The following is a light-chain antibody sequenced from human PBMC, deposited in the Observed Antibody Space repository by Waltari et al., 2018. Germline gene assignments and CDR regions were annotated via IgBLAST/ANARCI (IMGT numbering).Light chain of an antibody. Sequence: ELVLTQSPGTLSLSPGERATLSCRASQSLSGTLAWYQQKPGQAPRLLIYEVSSRASGIPDRFSGSGSRTDLRLTISRLEPEDFAVYYCQKYGTLPATFGQGTKVEFK. CDR3: QKYGTLPAT. J-gene: IGKJ1*01. CDR1: QSLSGT. CDR2: EVS. V-gene: IGKV3-20*01.